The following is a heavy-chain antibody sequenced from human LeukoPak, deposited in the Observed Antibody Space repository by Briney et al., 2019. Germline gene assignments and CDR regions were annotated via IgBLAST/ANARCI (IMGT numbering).Heavy chain of an antibody. CDR3: AGGDYGGNSGYNWFDP. D-gene: IGHD4-23*01. Sequence: SVKVSCKASGGTFSSYAISWVRQAPGQGLEWMGGIIPIFGTANYAQKFQGRVTITADESTSTAYMELSSLRSEDTAVYYCAGGDYGGNSGYNWFDPWGQGTLVTVSS. V-gene: IGHV1-69*13. J-gene: IGHJ5*02. CDR2: IIPIFGTA. CDR1: GGTFSSYA.